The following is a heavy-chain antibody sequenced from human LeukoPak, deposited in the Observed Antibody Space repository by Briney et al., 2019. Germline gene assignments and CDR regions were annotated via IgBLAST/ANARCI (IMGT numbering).Heavy chain of an antibody. CDR2: ISYDGSNK. V-gene: IGHV3-30-3*01. CDR1: GFTFSSYA. J-gene: IGHJ4*02. Sequence: GRSLRLSCAASGFTFSSYAMHWVRQAPGKGLEWVAVISYDGSNKYYADSVKDRFTISRDNSKNTLYLQMNSLRAEDTAVYYCARSPRPYCSSTSCYAEDYWGQGTLVTVSS. CDR3: ARSPRPYCSSTSCYAEDY. D-gene: IGHD2-2*01.